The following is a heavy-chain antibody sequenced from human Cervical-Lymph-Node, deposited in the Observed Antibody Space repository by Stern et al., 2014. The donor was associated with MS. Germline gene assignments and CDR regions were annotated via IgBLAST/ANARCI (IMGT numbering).Heavy chain of an antibody. Sequence: QVQLVQSGAEVRKPGASVKVSCKASGYTFTSYGISWVRQAPGQGLEWMGWISPYNGNTNYAQKLQGRVTMTTDTSTSTAYMELRSLRSDDTAVYYCARECSTTLRGACYGMDVWGQGTTVTVSS. D-gene: IGHD3-10*01. V-gene: IGHV1-18*01. J-gene: IGHJ6*02. CDR3: ARECSTTLRGACYGMDV. CDR1: GYTFTSYG. CDR2: ISPYNGNT.